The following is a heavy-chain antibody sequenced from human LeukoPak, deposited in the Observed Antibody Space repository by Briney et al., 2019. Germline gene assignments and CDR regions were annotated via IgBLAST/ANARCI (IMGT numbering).Heavy chain of an antibody. D-gene: IGHD1-1*01. V-gene: IGHV1-8*01. J-gene: IGHJ4*02. Sequence: ASVKVSCTASGYTFTSYDINWVRQATGQGLEWMGWMNPNSGNTGYTQKFQGRVTMTRNTSISTAYMELSSLRSEDTAVYYCARLDDWNDGGGSYWGQGTLVTVSS. CDR2: MNPNSGNT. CDR3: ARLDDWNDGGGSY. CDR1: GYTFTSYD.